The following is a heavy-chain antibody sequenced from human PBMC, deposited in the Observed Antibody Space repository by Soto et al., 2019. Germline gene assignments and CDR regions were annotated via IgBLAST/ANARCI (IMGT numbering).Heavy chain of an antibody. CDR3: ARGGGGSTVVFYAMDI. D-gene: IGHD3-16*01. Sequence: SETLSLTCTVYGGSIGSGDYYWGWFRQPPGKGLELIAYIYYSGTTYYNPSLKSRITISVDTSKNQFSLRLCSVTAADTAVYYGARGGGGSTVVFYAMDIWGQGTPVTVSS. J-gene: IGHJ6*02. V-gene: IGHV4-30-4*01. CDR2: IYYSGTT. CDR1: GGSIGSGDYY.